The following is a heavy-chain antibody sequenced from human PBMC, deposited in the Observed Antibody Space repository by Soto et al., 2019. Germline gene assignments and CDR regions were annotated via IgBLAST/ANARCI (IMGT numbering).Heavy chain of an antibody. CDR3: ARASPHYDFWSGYPDSYYYYYMDV. CDR2: IIPIFGTA. CDR1: GGTFSSYA. J-gene: IGHJ6*03. D-gene: IGHD3-3*01. V-gene: IGHV1-69*13. Sequence: GASVKVSCKASGGTFSSYAISWVRQAPGQGLEWMGGIIPIFGTANYAQKFQGRVTITADESTSTAYMELSRLRSDDTAVYYCARASPHYDFWSGYPDSYYYYYMDVWGKGTTVTVSS.